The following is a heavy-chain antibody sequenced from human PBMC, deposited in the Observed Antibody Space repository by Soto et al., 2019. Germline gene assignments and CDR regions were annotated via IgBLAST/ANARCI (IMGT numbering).Heavy chain of an antibody. CDR1: VCTFASYN. CDR3: GAWDSSNKP. D-gene: IGHD1-26*01. V-gene: IGHV3-21*01. CDR2: ISHHSDYI. Sequence: PXGSLRLSCASSVCTFASYNMLWVRQSPGKGLEWVASISHHSDYIYHADSVKGRFTVSRDNAKNSLYLQMNSLRADDTAIYFCGAWDSSNKPWGQGTLVSVSS. J-gene: IGHJ5*02.